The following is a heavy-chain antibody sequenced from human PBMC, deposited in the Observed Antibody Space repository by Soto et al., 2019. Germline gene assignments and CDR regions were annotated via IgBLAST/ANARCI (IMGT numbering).Heavy chain of an antibody. Sequence: QVQLQESGPGLVKPSETLSLTCTVSGGSISSYYWSWIRQPPGKGLEWIGYIHYSGSTNYNPSLKSRVTISVDTSKNQFSLKLSSVTAADTAVYYCARQQWLVLNAFDIWGQGTMVTVSS. CDR3: ARQQWLVLNAFDI. D-gene: IGHD6-19*01. V-gene: IGHV4-59*01. CDR2: IHYSGST. J-gene: IGHJ3*02. CDR1: GGSISSYY.